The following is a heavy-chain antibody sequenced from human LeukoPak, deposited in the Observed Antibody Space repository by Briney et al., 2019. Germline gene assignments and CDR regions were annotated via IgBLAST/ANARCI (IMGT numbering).Heavy chain of an antibody. D-gene: IGHD2-2*01. V-gene: IGHV1-24*01. Sequence: GASVKVSCKVSGYTLTELSMHWVRQAPGKGLEWMGGFDPGDGEAIYAQTFQGRVTMTEDTSTDTAYMELRSLRAEDTAVYYCATIVLVPAAIPTGALDIWGQGTEVTVSS. J-gene: IGHJ3*02. CDR2: FDPGDGEA. CDR1: GYTLTELS. CDR3: ATIVLVPAAIPTGALDI.